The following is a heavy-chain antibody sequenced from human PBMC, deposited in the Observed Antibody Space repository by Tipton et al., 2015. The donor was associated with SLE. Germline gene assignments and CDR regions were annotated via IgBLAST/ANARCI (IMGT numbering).Heavy chain of an antibody. CDR3: ARDNCSSTSCYGYYYMDV. CDR2: IYYSGST. CDR1: GGSISSYS. D-gene: IGHD2-2*01. J-gene: IGHJ6*03. V-gene: IGHV4-31*03. Sequence: TLSLTCTVSGGSISSYSWSWIRQHPGKGLEWIGYIYYSGSTYYNPSLKSRVTISVDTSKNQFSLKLSSVTAADTAVYYCARDNCSSTSCYGYYYMDVWGKGTTVTVSS.